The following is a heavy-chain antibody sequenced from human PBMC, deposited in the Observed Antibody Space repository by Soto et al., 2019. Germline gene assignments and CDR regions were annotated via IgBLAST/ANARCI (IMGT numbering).Heavy chain of an antibody. J-gene: IGHJ4*02. CDR2: IIPILGIA. V-gene: IGHV1-69*04. CDR1: GYTFTNYG. CDR3: ARETRRGYYDSSGYLTTDY. Sequence: ASVKVSCKASGYTFTNYGISWVRQAPGQGLEWMGRIIPILGIANYAQKFQGRVTITADKSTSTAYMELSSLRFEDTAVYYCARETRRGYYDSSGYLTTDYWGQGTLVTVSS. D-gene: IGHD3-22*01.